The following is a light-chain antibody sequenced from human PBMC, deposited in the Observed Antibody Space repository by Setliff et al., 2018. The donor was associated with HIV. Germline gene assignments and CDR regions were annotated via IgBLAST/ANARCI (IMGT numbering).Light chain of an antibody. J-gene: IGLJ1*01. V-gene: IGLV2-14*03. CDR3: CSYAGTYRV. CDR1: NSDVGGYNY. CDR2: DVS. Sequence: QSVLTQPASVSASPGQSITISCTGTNSDVGGYNYVSWFQQHPGKAPKLMIFDVSNRPSGVSNRFSGSKSDNTASLTISGLQSEDEADYYCCSYAGTYRVFGSGT.